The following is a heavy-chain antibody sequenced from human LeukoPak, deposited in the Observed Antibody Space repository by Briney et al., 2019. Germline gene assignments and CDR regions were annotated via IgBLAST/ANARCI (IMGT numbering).Heavy chain of an antibody. Sequence: SVKVSCKASGGTFSSYATSWVRQAPGQGLERMGGIIPIFGTANYAQKFQGRVTITTDESTSTAYMELSSLRSEDTAVYYCARAGEQIGYYFDYWGQGTLVTVSS. V-gene: IGHV1-69*05. CDR2: IIPIFGTA. CDR3: ARAGEQIGYYFDY. D-gene: IGHD4-17*01. J-gene: IGHJ4*02. CDR1: GGTFSSYA.